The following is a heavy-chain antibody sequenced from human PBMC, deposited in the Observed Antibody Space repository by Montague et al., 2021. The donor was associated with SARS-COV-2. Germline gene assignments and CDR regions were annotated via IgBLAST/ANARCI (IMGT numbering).Heavy chain of an antibody. J-gene: IGHJ2*01. CDR1: GGSISSGGYY. V-gene: IGHV4-31*03. Sequence: TLSLTCTVSGGSISSGGYYWSWIRQHPGKGLEWIGYIYYSGSTYHNPSLKSRVTISVDTSKNQFSPKMSSVTAADTAVYYCARSPEPMIILIITSLNWYFDLWGRGTLVTVSS. CDR2: IYYSGST. D-gene: IGHD3-22*01. CDR3: ARSPEPMIILIITSLNWYFDL.